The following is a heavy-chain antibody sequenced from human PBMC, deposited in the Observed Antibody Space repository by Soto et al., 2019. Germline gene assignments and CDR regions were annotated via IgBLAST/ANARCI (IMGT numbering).Heavy chain of an antibody. CDR2: IFSTDEK. CDR1: GFSLSNARMG. D-gene: IGHD1-26*01. V-gene: IGHV2-26*01. CDR3: ARIWEYGGDYFDY. J-gene: IGHJ4*02. Sequence: QVTLKESGPVLVKPTENLTLTCTVSGFSLSNARMGVSWIRQPPGKALEGLAHIFSTDEKSYSSSLKSRLTIYKDTYKSPVVLTMPNMDPVDTSTYYCARIWEYGGDYFDYWGQGTLVTVSS.